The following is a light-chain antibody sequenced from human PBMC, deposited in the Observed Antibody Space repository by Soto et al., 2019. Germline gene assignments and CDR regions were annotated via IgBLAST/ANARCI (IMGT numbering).Light chain of an antibody. V-gene: IGLV2-14*03. Sequence: QSVLTQPASVSGSPGQSITISCTGTSSDIGAYNFVSWYQQHPGKAPKLMLYDVNIRPSGVSNRFSGSKSGNTASLTISGLQAEDDADEYRTSWTTSTTMIFGGGTQLTVL. CDR1: SSDIGAYNF. CDR2: DVN. J-gene: IGLJ2*01. CDR3: TSWTTSTTMI.